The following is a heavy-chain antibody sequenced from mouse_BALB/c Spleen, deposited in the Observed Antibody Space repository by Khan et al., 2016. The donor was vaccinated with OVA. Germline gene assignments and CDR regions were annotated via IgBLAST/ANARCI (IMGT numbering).Heavy chain of an antibody. J-gene: IGHJ4*01. V-gene: IGHV3-2*02. D-gene: IGHD2-3*01. CDR1: GYSITSDYA. CDR2: ISSSGST. Sequence: EVQLQESGPGLVKPSQSLSLTCTVTGYSITSDYAWNWIRQFPGNKLEWMGYISSSGSTNYNPALQSRISITRDTSKNQFFLQLNSVTTEDTATYYCARDGSRYNYAMDYGGQGTSVTVSS. CDR3: ARDGSRYNYAMDY.